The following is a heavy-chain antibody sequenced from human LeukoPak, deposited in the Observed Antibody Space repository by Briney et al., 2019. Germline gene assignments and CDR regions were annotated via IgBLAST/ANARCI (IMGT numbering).Heavy chain of an antibody. J-gene: IGHJ4*02. Sequence: GGSLRLSCAASGFIFGSYAMHWVRQAPGKGLEWVAVISYDGSNKYYADSVKGRFTISRDNSKNTLYLQMNSLRADDTAIYYCASQTSGGPYTYYFDYWGQGTLVTVSS. CDR3: ASQTSGGPYTYYFDY. CDR2: ISYDGSNK. CDR1: GFIFGSYA. V-gene: IGHV3-30*04. D-gene: IGHD2-15*01.